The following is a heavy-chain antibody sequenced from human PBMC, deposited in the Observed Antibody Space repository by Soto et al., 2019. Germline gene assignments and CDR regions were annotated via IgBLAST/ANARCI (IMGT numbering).Heavy chain of an antibody. D-gene: IGHD2-2*02. CDR1: GFTFSSFA. J-gene: IGHJ6*02. CDR3: ARGCSSSDCYTNYYYYYGMDV. CDR2: ISYDGRKN. Sequence: QVQLVESGGGVVQPGRSLRLSCAASGFTFSSFAMHWARQAPGKGLEWVAFISYDGRKNSYADSVKGRFTVSRDNSKKTGYLQMNSLRAEDTAVYYCARGCSSSDCYTNYYYYYGMDVWGHGTTVTVSS. V-gene: IGHV3-30*04.